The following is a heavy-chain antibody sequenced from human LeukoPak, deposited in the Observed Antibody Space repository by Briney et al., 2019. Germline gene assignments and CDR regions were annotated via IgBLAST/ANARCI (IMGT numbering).Heavy chain of an antibody. D-gene: IGHD2-8*02. J-gene: IGHJ6*02. Sequence: GGSLRLSCAASGFTFSSYWMHWVRQTPGKGLVWVSRITGDGSTTSYADSVKGRFTISRDNAKNTLYMQMGRLRAEDTAMYYCVRWSGGTPTGFDVWGQGTTVTVSS. CDR1: GFTFSSYW. V-gene: IGHV3-74*01. CDR3: VRWSGGTPTGFDV. CDR2: ITGDGSTT.